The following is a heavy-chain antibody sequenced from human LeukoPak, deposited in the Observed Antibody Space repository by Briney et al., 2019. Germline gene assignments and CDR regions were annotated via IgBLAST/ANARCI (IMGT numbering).Heavy chain of an antibody. D-gene: IGHD2-2*01. CDR1: GFTFDDYS. CDR3: AKDACSGTSCSFDY. Sequence: TGRSLRLSCAASGFTFDDYSMHWVRQSPGKGLEWVSDISWNSGSTGYADSVKGRFTISRDNAKNSLFVQMDSLRAEDTALYYCAKDACSGTSCSFDYWGQGTLVTVSS. J-gene: IGHJ4*02. CDR2: ISWNSGST. V-gene: IGHV3-9*01.